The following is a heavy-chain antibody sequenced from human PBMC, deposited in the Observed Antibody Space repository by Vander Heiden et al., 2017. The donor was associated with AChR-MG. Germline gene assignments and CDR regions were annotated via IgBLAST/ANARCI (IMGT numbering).Heavy chain of an antibody. CDR1: GFTFSSYW. Sequence: EVQLVESGGGLVQPGGSLRLSCAASGFTFSSYWMSWVRQAPGKGLEWVANIKQDGSEKYYVDSVKGRFTISRDNAKNSLYLQMNSLRAEDTAVYYCARTGNQLGYYYMDVWGKGTTVTVSS. CDR3: ARTGNQLGYYYMDV. CDR2: IKQDGSEK. J-gene: IGHJ6*03. V-gene: IGHV3-7*01. D-gene: IGHD2-2*01.